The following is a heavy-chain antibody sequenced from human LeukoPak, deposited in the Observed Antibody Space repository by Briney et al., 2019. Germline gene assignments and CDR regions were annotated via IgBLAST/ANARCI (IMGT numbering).Heavy chain of an antibody. CDR1: GGSISSSSYY. CDR2: IYYSGST. J-gene: IGHJ4*02. V-gene: IGHV4-39*01. D-gene: IGHD2-8*01. Sequence: SETLSLTCTVSGGSISSSSYYWGWIRQPPGKGLEWIGSIYYSGSTYYNPSLKSRVTISVDTSKNQFSLKLSSVTAADTAAYYCARQRGYCTNGVCYTWYFDYWGQGTLVTVSS. CDR3: ARQRGYCTNGVCYTWYFDY.